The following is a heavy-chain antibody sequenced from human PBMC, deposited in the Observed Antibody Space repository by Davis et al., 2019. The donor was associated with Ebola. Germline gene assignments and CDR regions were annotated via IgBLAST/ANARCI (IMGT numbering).Heavy chain of an antibody. J-gene: IGHJ3*02. Sequence: GESLKISCKGSGYRFTSYWIGWVRQMPGKGLEWMGIIYTGDSDTRYSPSFRGQVTISAGKSIKTAFLQWSSLKASDTAMYYCASLRRTITGMDDAFDIWGQGTMVTVSS. CDR2: IYTGDSDT. D-gene: IGHD1-20*01. CDR3: ASLRRTITGMDDAFDI. CDR1: GYRFTSYW. V-gene: IGHV5-51*01.